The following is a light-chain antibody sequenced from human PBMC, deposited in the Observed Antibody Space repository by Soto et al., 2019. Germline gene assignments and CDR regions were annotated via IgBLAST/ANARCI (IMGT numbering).Light chain of an antibody. CDR3: QQSYSTPYT. J-gene: IGKJ2*01. Sequence: DIQMTQAPSSLSASVGDRVTITCRASQSISTYLNWYQQKPGEAPNLLIHAASSLLSGVPSRFSGSGSGTDFTLTISSLQPEDFASYYCQQSYSTPYTFGQGTQLEI. CDR2: AAS. CDR1: QSISTY. V-gene: IGKV1-39*01.